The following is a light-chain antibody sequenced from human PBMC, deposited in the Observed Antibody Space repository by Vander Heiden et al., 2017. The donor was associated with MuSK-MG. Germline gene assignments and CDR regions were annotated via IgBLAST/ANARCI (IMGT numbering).Light chain of an antibody. V-gene: IGKV3-20*01. CDR3: QQDGSSPFT. CDR2: GPS. Sequence: EIVLTQSPGTLSSSPGERATLSCSASQRVSSGYLAWYQQKPGQAPMLLIYGPSSRATGIPDRFSGSGSGTDFTLTISILAPEDFAVYYCQQDGSSPFTFGQGTRLEIK. J-gene: IGKJ5*01. CDR1: QRVSSGY.